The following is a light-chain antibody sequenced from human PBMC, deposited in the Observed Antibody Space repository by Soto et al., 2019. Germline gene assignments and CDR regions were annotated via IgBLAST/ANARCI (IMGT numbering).Light chain of an antibody. CDR1: QSISSW. CDR2: AAS. J-gene: IGKJ1*01. Sequence: DIQMTQSPSTLSASVGARVTITCRASQSISSWLAWYQQKPGKAPKLLIYAASNLQSGVPSRFSGSGSGTEFTLTISSLQPDDFATYYCQQYNSYSFGQGTKVDIK. CDR3: QQYNSYS. V-gene: IGKV1-5*01.